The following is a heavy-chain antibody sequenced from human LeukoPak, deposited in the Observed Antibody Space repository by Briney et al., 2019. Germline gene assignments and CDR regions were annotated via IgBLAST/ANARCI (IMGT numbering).Heavy chain of an antibody. CDR2: IHTSGST. CDR3: ASVALGAFDS. V-gene: IGHV4-4*07. Sequence: PETLSLTCRVYGASISNYYWSWIRQPAGKGLEWIGRIHTSGSTNYNPSLKSRVTMSVDMTQNQFSLKLSSVTAADSAVYYCASVALGAFDSWGQGTMVTVSS. CDR1: GASISNYY. J-gene: IGHJ3*01. D-gene: IGHD3-10*01.